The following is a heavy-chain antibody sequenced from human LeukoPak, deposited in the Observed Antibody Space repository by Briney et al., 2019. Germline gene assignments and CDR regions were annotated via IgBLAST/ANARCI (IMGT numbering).Heavy chain of an antibody. V-gene: IGHV4-34*01. CDR3: VTYYYGSSAPKRNY. Sequence: SETLSLTCAVYGGSFSDYFWSWIRQPPGKGLEWIGEISHSGSTTYNPSLRSRVTISGDTSKKQFSLKLSSVTATDTAVYYCVTYYYGSSAPKRNYWGQGILVTVSS. D-gene: IGHD3-22*01. J-gene: IGHJ4*02. CDR2: ISHSGST. CDR1: GGSFSDYF.